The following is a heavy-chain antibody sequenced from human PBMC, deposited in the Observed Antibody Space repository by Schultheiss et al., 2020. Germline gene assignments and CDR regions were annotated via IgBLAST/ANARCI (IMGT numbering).Heavy chain of an antibody. CDR3: AREPGVDWSFDS. CDR2: IYYSGGT. J-gene: IGHJ4*02. D-gene: IGHD3-9*01. CDR1: GGSISSGGYY. V-gene: IGHV4-31*03. Sequence: SETLSLTCTVSGGSISSGGYYWSWIRQHPGKGLEWMGYIYYSGGTYYNPSLKSRLTMSVDTSKNQFSLKLRSVTAADTAVYYCAREPGVDWSFDSWGQGTLVTVSS.